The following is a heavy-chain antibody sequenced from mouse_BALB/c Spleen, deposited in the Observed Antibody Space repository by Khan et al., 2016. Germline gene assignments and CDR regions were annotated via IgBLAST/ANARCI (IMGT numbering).Heavy chain of an antibody. CDR1: GFDFSRYW. V-gene: IGHV4-1*02. CDR3: ARRRFDGYFDV. J-gene: IGHJ1*01. Sequence: EVKLLESGGGLVQPGGSLKLSCAASGFDFSRYWMTWVRQAPGKGLEWIGEINPDSSTINYTPSLKDKFIISRDNATNTLFLQMSKVRSEDTVLYYGARRRFDGYFDVWGAGTTVTVSS. D-gene: IGHD1-1*01. CDR2: INPDSSTI.